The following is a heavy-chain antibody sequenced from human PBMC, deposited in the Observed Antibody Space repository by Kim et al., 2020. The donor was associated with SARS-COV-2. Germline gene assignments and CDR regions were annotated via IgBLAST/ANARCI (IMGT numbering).Heavy chain of an antibody. V-gene: IGHV4-34*01. CDR3: ARARRWLQSPTGYYFDY. Sequence: SETLSLTCAVYGGSFSGYYWSWIRQPPGKGLEWIGEINHSGSTNYNPSLKSRVTISVDTSKNQFSLKLSSVTAADTAVYYCARARRWLQSPTGYYFDYWGQGTLVTVSS. J-gene: IGHJ4*02. CDR1: GGSFSGYY. D-gene: IGHD5-12*01. CDR2: INHSGST.